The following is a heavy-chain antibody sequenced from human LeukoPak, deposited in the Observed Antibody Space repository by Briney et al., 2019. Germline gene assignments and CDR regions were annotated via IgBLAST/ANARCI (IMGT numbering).Heavy chain of an antibody. J-gene: IGHJ6*02. V-gene: IGHV4-34*01. CDR3: GEGTSPIYYGINV. CDR1: GGSFSGYY. D-gene: IGHD1-14*01. Sequence: PSETLSLTCAVYGGSFSGYYWSWIPQPPGKGLEWIGEINHSGSTKYTPSLKSRVTISVDTSKTQFSLKLSSVTAADTAVYYCGEGTSPIYYGINVWGQGTTVTVSS. CDR2: INHSGST.